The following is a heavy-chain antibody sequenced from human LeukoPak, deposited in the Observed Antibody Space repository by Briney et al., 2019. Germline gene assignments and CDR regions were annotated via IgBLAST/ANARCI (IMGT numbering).Heavy chain of an antibody. D-gene: IGHD3-22*01. CDR1: GYTFTSYG. V-gene: IGHV1-18*01. CDR3: ARDLRITMIENGAFDI. CDR2: ISAYNGNT. Sequence: GASVKVSCKASGYTFTSYGISWVRQAPGQGLEWMGWISAYNGNTNYAQKLQGGVTMTTDTSTSTAYMELRSLRSDDTAVYYCARDLRITMIENGAFDIWGQGTMVTVSS. J-gene: IGHJ3*02.